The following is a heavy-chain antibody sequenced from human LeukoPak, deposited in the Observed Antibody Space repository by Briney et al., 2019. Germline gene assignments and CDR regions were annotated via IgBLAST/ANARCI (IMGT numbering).Heavy chain of an antibody. J-gene: IGHJ4*02. CDR3: ARSRAYCSSTSCYLQYFDY. Sequence: ASVKVSCKASGYTFTSYYMHWVRQAPGQGLEWMGIINPSGGSTSYAQKLQGRVTMTRDMSTSTVYMELSSLRSEDTAVYYCARSRAYCSSTSCYLQYFDYWGQGTLVTVSS. CDR2: INPSGGST. V-gene: IGHV1-46*01. CDR1: GYTFTSYY. D-gene: IGHD2-2*01.